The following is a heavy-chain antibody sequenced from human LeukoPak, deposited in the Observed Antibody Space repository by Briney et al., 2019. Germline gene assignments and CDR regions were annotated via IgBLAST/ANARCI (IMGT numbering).Heavy chain of an antibody. CDR3: ARVLPNSNRQLDC. V-gene: IGHV3-74*01. D-gene: IGHD1-1*01. J-gene: IGHJ4*02. CDR2: ISSDGGST. CDR1: GFSFPYG. Sequence: GGSLRLSCEASGFSFPYGMSWVRQAPGKGLVWVARISSDGGSTTYADSVNGRFTISRDNAEKTVFLQMNSLRAEDTAVYFCARVLPNSNRQLDCGGQGTVVTVSS.